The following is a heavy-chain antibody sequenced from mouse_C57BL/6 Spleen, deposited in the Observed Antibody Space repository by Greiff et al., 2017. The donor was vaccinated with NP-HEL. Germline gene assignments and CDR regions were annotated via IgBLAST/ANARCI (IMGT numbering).Heavy chain of an antibody. CDR3: ARRRAMDY. V-gene: IGHV1-50*01. J-gene: IGHJ4*01. Sequence: QVQLQQPGAELVKPGASVKLSCKASGYTFTSYWMQWVKQRPGQGLEWIGEIDPSDSYTNYNQKFKGKATLTVDTSSSTAYMQLSSLPAEDSAVYYCARRRAMDYWGQGTSVTVSS. CDR2: IDPSDSYT. CDR1: GYTFTSYW.